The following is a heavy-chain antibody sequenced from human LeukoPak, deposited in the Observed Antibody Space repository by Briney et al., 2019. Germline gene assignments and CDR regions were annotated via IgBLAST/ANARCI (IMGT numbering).Heavy chain of an antibody. J-gene: IGHJ4*02. CDR3: SSRIESAVTKFDY. V-gene: IGHV3-30*19. Sequence: GGSLRLSCAASGFTFSSYGMHWVRQAPGKGLEWVAAISYDGSNEYYADSVKGRFTISKDNSMHTLYLQMNSLRAEDTAVYYCSSRIESAVTKFDYWGQGTLVTVSS. CDR1: GFTFSSYG. CDR2: ISYDGSNE. D-gene: IGHD6-13*01.